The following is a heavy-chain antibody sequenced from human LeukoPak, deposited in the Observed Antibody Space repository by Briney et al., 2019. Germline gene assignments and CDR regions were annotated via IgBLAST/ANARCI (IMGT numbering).Heavy chain of an antibody. Sequence: GASVKVSCKVSGYTLTELSMHWVRQAPGKGLEWMGGFDPEDCETIYAQKFQGRVTMTEDTSTDTAYMELSSLRSEDTAVYYCATKGDYGDYTSDAFDIWGQGTMVTVSS. V-gene: IGHV1-24*01. D-gene: IGHD4-17*01. CDR2: FDPEDCET. J-gene: IGHJ3*02. CDR3: ATKGDYGDYTSDAFDI. CDR1: GYTLTELS.